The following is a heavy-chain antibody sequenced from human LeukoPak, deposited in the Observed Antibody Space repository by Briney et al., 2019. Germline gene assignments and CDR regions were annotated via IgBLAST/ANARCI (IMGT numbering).Heavy chain of an antibody. CDR2: IFGDTIT. D-gene: IGHD3-10*01. J-gene: IGHJ3*02. CDR3: ARAAGSGNYYDAFDI. Sequence: GGSLRLSCAASGFTVSGNYMSWVRQTPGKGLEWVSIIFGDTITYYADSVKGRFSISRDNSKNMVYLQMNSLRAEDTAVYYCARAAGSGNYYDAFDIWGQGTVVTVSP. V-gene: IGHV3-53*01. CDR1: GFTVSGNY.